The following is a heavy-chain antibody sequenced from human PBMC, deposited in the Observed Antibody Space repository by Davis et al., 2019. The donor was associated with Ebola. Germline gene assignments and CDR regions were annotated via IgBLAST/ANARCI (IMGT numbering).Heavy chain of an antibody. J-gene: IGHJ6*04. V-gene: IGHV3-23*01. CDR3: TSLWLGYGMDV. CDR1: GFTFSSYA. CDR2: FSGSGGTT. D-gene: IGHD3-10*01. Sequence: ESLKISCAASGFTFSSYAMTWVRPAPGKELEWVSCFSGSGGTTEYADSAKGRFTISRDNAKNTVYLQMNSLRVEDTAVYYCTSLWLGYGMDVWGKGTTVTVSS.